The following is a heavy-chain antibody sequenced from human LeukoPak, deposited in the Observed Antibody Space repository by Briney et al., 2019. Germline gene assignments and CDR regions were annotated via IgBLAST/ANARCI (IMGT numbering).Heavy chain of an antibody. CDR3: ARDSSGWGNQKFDY. J-gene: IGHJ4*02. CDR1: GYTFTSYG. D-gene: IGHD6-19*01. Sequence: ASVKVSCKASGYTFTSYGISWVRQAPGQGLEWMGIINPSGGSTSYAQKFQGRVTMTRDTSTSTVYMELSSLKSEDTAVYYCARDSSGWGNQKFDYWGQGTLVTVSS. CDR2: INPSGGST. V-gene: IGHV1-46*01.